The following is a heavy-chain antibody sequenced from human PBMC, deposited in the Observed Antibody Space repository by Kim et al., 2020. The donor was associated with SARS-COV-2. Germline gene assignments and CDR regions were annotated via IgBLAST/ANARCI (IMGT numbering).Heavy chain of an antibody. CDR2: IYYSGST. V-gene: IGHV4-59*01. CDR3: ARDRDYYGSGRGYGMDV. CDR1: GGSISSYY. Sequence: SETLSLTCTVSGGSISSYYWSWIRQPPGKGLEWIGYIYYSGSTNYNPSLKSRVTISVDTSKNQFSLKLSSVTAADTAVYYCARDRDYYGSGRGYGMDVWGQGTTVTVSS. D-gene: IGHD3-10*01. J-gene: IGHJ6*02.